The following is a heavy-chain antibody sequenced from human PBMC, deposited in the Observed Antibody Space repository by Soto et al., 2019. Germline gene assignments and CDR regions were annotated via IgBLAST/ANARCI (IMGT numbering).Heavy chain of an antibody. CDR3: ARLGTYYESWSGLRALDV. Sequence: EVQVVETGGGLIQPGGSLRLSCAASGFTVSNNYINWVRQAPGKGLEWVSGIYSGATTSYADSVKGRFMISRDSSENTVSLQMSSLRVEDTAVYYCARLGTYYESWSGLRALDVWGQGTTVTVSS. D-gene: IGHD3-3*01. V-gene: IGHV3-53*02. CDR2: IYSGATT. CDR1: GFTVSNNY. J-gene: IGHJ6*02.